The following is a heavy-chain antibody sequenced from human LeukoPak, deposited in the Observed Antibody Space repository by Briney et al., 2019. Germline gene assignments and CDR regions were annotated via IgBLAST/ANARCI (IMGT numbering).Heavy chain of an antibody. V-gene: IGHV3-7*01. Sequence: PGGSLRLSCAASGFTFSNAWMNWVRQAPGKGLEWVANIKQDGSEKNYVDSVKGRFTISRDNAKNSLYLQMNSLRADDTAVYYCVRDGGGWHFDYWGQGTLVTVSS. CDR1: GFTFSNAW. J-gene: IGHJ4*02. CDR3: VRDGGGWHFDY. D-gene: IGHD6-19*01. CDR2: IKQDGSEK.